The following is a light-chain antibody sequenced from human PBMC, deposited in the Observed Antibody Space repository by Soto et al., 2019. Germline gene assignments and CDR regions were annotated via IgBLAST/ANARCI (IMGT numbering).Light chain of an antibody. CDR1: SSDVGGYNS. CDR2: DVS. CDR3: XSYAGSFVV. J-gene: IGLJ2*01. Sequence: QSALTQPRSVSGSPGQSVTISCTGTSSDVGGYNSVSWYQQHPGKAPKLMIFDVSKRPSGVPDRFSGSKSGNTASLTISGXXXXXXXXXXXXSYAGSFVVFGGGTKLT. V-gene: IGLV2-11*01.